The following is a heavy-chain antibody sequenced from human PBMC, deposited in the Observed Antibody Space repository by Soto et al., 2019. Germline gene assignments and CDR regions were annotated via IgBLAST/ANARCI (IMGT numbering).Heavy chain of an antibody. V-gene: IGHV1-69*12. D-gene: IGHD3-22*01. CDR3: ARQYDSSGSYRY. J-gene: IGHJ4*02. Sequence: QVQLVQSGAEVKKPGSSVKVSCEASGGTFSSYAIRWVRQAPGQGLEWMGGIIPIFSTANYAHKFQGRVTINADESTSIAYMELSSLRSEDTAVYYCARQYDSSGSYRYWGQGTLVTVSS. CDR1: GGTFSSYA. CDR2: IIPIFSTA.